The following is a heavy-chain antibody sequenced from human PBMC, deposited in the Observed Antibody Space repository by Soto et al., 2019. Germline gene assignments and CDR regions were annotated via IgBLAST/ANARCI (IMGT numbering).Heavy chain of an antibody. CDR1: GFTFRSYA. V-gene: IGHV3-23*01. Sequence: GGSLRLSCAASGFTFRSYAMSWVRQAPGKGLEWFSAISGSGGSTYYADSVKGRFTGSRDNSKNTLYLQMNSLRAEDTAVYYCAGVVAATQEDWLDPWGQGTLVTVSS. CDR2: ISGSGGST. D-gene: IGHD2-15*01. J-gene: IGHJ5*02. CDR3: AGVVAATQEDWLDP.